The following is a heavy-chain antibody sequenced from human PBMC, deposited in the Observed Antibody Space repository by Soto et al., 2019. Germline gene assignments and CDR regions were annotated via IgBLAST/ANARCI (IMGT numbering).Heavy chain of an antibody. V-gene: IGHV3-74*01. D-gene: IGHD4-4*01. CDR2: INSDGSST. Sequence: PGGSLRLSCAASGFTFSSYWMHWVRQAPGKGLVWVSRINSDGSSTSYADSVKGRFTISRDNAKNTLYLQMNSLRAEDTAVYYRARVDGNYDAFDIWGQGTMVTVSS. J-gene: IGHJ3*02. CDR3: ARVDGNYDAFDI. CDR1: GFTFSSYW.